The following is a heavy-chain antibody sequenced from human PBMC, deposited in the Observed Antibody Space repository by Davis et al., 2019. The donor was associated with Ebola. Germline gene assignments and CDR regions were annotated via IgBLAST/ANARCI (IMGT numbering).Heavy chain of an antibody. D-gene: IGHD6-6*01. CDR2: IYYSGST. CDR1: GGSISSSSYY. J-gene: IGHJ5*02. CDR3: ARVGSANPGFDP. Sequence: PSETLSLTCTVSGGSISSSSYYWGWIRQPPGKGLEWIGSIYYSGSTYYNPSLKSRVTISVDTSKNQFSLKLSSVTAADTAVYYCARVGSANPGFDPWGQGALATVSS. V-gene: IGHV4-39*07.